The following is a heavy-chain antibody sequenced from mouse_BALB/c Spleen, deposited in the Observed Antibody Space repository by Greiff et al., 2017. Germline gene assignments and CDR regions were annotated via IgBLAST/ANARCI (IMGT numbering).Heavy chain of an antibody. CDR1: GFTFSSFG. Sequence: DVMLVESGGGLVQPGGSRKLSCAASGFTFSSFGMHWVRQAPEKGLEWVAYISSGSSTIYYADTVKGRFTISRDNPKNTLFLQMTSLRSEDTAMYYCARNSMDCWGQGTSVTVSS. V-gene: IGHV5-17*02. CDR2: ISSGSSTI. CDR3: ARNSMDC. J-gene: IGHJ4*01.